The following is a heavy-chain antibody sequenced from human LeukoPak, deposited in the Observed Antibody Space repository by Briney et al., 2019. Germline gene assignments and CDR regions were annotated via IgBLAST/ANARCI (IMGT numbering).Heavy chain of an antibody. CDR2: IIPVFDAV. D-gene: IGHD3-22*01. CDR3: ARGGTYYYDSSGYSDWFDP. V-gene: IGHV1-69*06. J-gene: IGHJ5*02. CDR1: GGGFNNFA. Sequence: SVKVSCKTSGGGFNNFAVTWVRQAPGQGLEWMGGIIPVFDAVDYAQKFQGRVTITADKSTSTAYMELSSLRSEDTAVYYCARGGTYYYDSSGYSDWFDPWGQGTLVTVSS.